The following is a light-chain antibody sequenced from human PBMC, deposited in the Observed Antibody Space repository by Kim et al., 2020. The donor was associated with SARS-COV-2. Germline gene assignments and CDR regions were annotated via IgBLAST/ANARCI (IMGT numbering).Light chain of an antibody. Sequence: DIQMTQSPSNLSASVGDRVTITCRASQSISSWLAWYQQKPGKAPKLLIYKASNLETGVPSRFSGSGYGTEFTLTISSLQPDDFATYYCQQYDTYQTFGQGTKVDIK. V-gene: IGKV1-5*03. CDR1: QSISSW. CDR2: KAS. CDR3: QQYDTYQT. J-gene: IGKJ1*01.